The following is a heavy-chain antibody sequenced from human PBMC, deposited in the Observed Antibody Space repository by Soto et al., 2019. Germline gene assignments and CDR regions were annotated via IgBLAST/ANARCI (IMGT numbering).Heavy chain of an antibody. J-gene: IGHJ6*02. V-gene: IGHV3-23*01. CDR1: GFTFSTYA. CDR2: VVGGGGST. CDR3: AKSQQWGPPLSGGIDV. Sequence: EVQLLESGGGLVQPGESLRLSCGASGFTFSTYAMSWVRQAPGKGLEWVSAVVGGGGSTYYTDSVKGRFTISRDNSKNTLYLHMSSLRVEDTAVYYCAKSQQWGPPLSGGIDVWGQGTTVTVSS. D-gene: IGHD6-19*01.